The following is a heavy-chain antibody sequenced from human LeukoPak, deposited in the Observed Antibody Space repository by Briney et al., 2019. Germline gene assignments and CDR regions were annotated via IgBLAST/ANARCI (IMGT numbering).Heavy chain of an antibody. V-gene: IGHV3-30*18. D-gene: IGHD6-19*01. J-gene: IGHJ6*03. CDR3: AKGGIAVASTSYYYYMDV. CDR2: ISYDGSNK. CDR1: GFTFSSYG. Sequence: GGSLRLSCAASGFTFSSYGMHWARQAPGKGLEWVAVISYDGSNKYYADSVKGRFTISRDNSKNTLYLQMNSLRAEDTAVYYCAKGGIAVASTSYYYYMDVWGKGTTVTSSS.